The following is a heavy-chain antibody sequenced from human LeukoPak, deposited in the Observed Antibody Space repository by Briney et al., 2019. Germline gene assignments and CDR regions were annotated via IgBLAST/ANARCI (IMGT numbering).Heavy chain of an antibody. J-gene: IGHJ4*02. CDR2: ISSSGSTI. V-gene: IGHV3-11*04. Sequence: GGSLRLSCAASGFTFSDYYMSWIRQAQGKGLEWASYISSSGSTIYYADSVKGRFTISRDNAKNSLYLQINSLRAEDTAVYYCASRYCSGGSCYFDYWGQGTLVTVSS. CDR1: GFTFSDYY. D-gene: IGHD2-15*01. CDR3: ASRYCSGGSCYFDY.